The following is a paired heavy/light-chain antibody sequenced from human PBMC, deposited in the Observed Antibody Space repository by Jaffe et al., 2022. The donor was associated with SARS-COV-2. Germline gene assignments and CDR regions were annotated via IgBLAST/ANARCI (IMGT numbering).Light chain of an antibody. CDR1: KLGDKY. J-gene: IGLJ2*01. CDR3: QAWDSSTVV. CDR2: QDT. V-gene: IGLV3-1*01. Sequence: SYELTQPPSVSVSPGQTASITCSGDKLGDKYACWYQQKPGQSPVLVIYQDTQRPSGIPERFSGSNSGNTATLTISGTQAMDEADYYCQAWDSSTVVFGGGTKLTVV.
Heavy chain of an antibody. V-gene: IGHV3-66*02. CDR1: GFTVSSTY. J-gene: IGHJ6*02. Sequence: EVQLVESGGGLVQPGGSLRLSCAASGFTVSSTYMSWVRQAPGKGLEWVSVIYSGGNTYYADSVKGRFTISRDNSKNTLYLQTNSLRPEDTAVYYCAREYRGSSGLYGLDVWGQGTTVTVSS. D-gene: IGHD6-6*01. CDR2: IYSGGNT. CDR3: AREYRGSSGLYGLDV.